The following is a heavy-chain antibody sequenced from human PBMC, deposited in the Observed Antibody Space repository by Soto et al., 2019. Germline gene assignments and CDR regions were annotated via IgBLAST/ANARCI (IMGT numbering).Heavy chain of an antibody. J-gene: IGHJ3*02. Sequence: SVKVSCKASGGTFSSYAISWVRQAPGQGLEWMGGIIPIFGTANYAQKFQGRVTITADESTSTAYMELSSLRSEDTAVYYCARVERNYYDSSGYNDAFDIWGQGTMVTVSS. CDR1: GGTFSSYA. CDR3: ARVERNYYDSSGYNDAFDI. V-gene: IGHV1-69*13. D-gene: IGHD3-22*01. CDR2: IIPIFGTA.